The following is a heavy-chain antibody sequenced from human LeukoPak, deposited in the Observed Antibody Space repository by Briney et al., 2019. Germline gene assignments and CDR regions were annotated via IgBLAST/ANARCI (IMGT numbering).Heavy chain of an antibody. Sequence: AGGSLRLSCAASGFTFSSYAMSWVRQAPGKGLEWVSAISGSGGSTYYTDSVKGRFTIPRDNSKNTLYLQMNSLRAEDTAVYYCAKRIGYSYGPGMFDYWGQGTLVTVSS. CDR2: ISGSGGST. CDR3: AKRIGYSYGPGMFDY. D-gene: IGHD5-18*01. V-gene: IGHV3-23*01. CDR1: GFTFSSYA. J-gene: IGHJ4*02.